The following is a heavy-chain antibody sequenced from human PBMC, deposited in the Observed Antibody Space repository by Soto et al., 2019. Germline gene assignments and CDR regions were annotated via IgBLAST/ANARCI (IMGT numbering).Heavy chain of an antibody. CDR2: IYHSGST. Sequence: PSETLSLTCAVSSGSISRSNWWSWVRQPPGKGLEWIGEIYHSGSTNYNPSLKSRVTISVDKSKNQFSLKLSSMTAADAAVYYYARVYCSGGSCYPRYYYYMDVWGKGTTVTVSS. CDR3: ARVYCSGGSCYPRYYYYMDV. D-gene: IGHD2-15*01. J-gene: IGHJ6*03. V-gene: IGHV4-4*02. CDR1: SGSISRSNW.